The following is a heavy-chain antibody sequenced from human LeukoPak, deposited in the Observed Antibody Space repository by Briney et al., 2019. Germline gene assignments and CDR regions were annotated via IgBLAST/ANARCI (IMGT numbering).Heavy chain of an antibody. CDR3: AKGLYSSSWYGVY. Sequence: PGGTLRLSCAASGFTFSNYGMSWVRQAPGKGLEWVSALSGSGGSTYYADSVKGRFTISRGNSKNTLYLQMNSLRDEDTAVYYCAKGLYSSSWYGVYWGQGTLVTVSS. J-gene: IGHJ4*02. D-gene: IGHD6-13*01. CDR2: LSGSGGST. V-gene: IGHV3-23*01. CDR1: GFTFSNYG.